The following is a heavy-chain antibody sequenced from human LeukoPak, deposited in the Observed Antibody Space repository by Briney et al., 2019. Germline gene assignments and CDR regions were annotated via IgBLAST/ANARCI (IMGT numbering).Heavy chain of an antibody. J-gene: IGHJ4*02. CDR3: AKALLYYDSSGPTDY. V-gene: IGHV3-33*06. D-gene: IGHD3-22*01. Sequence: GGSLRLSCAASGFTFSSYGMHWVRQAPGKGLDWVAAIWYDGSNKYYADSVKGRFTISRDNSKNTLYLQMNSLRAEDTAVYYCAKALLYYDSSGPTDYWGQGTLVTVSS. CDR1: GFTFSSYG. CDR2: IWYDGSNK.